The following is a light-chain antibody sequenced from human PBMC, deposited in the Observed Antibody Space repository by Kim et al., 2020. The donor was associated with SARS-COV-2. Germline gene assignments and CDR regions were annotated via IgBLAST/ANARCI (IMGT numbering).Light chain of an antibody. CDR2: AAS. CDR1: QSISSY. Sequence: DIQMTQSPSSLSASVGDRVTITCRASQSISSYLNWYQQKPGKAPKLLIYAASSLQSGVPSRFSGSGSGTDFTLTISSLQPEDFATYYCQQRYSTPRTFCQETKVDIK. V-gene: IGKV1-39*01. CDR3: QQRYSTPRT. J-gene: IGKJ1*01.